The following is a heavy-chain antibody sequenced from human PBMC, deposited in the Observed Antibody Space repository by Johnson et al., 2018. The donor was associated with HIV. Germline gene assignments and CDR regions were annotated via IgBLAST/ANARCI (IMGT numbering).Heavy chain of an antibody. CDR3: AKKALGDVDAFDI. V-gene: IGHV3-30*19. Sequence: QVQLVESGGGVVQPGGSLRLSCAASGFTFSSYGMHWVRQAPGKGLKWVAVISYDGNNKYYADSVKGRFTISRDNSKNTLYLQMNSLRAEDTAVYYCAKKALGDVDAFDIWGQGTMVTVSS. CDR1: GFTFSSYG. D-gene: IGHD2-21*02. J-gene: IGHJ3*02. CDR2: ISYDGNNK.